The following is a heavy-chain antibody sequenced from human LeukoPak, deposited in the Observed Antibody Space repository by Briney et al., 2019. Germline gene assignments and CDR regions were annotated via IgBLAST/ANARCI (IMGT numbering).Heavy chain of an antibody. D-gene: IGHD1-20*01. J-gene: IGHJ4*02. CDR1: GGPFSGYY. Sequence: KASETLSLTCAVYGGPFSGYYWSWIRQPPGKGLEWIGEINHSGSTNYNPSLKSRVTISVDTSKNQFSLKLSSVTAADTAVHYCARGIITGYGDYLDYWGQGTLVTVSS. V-gene: IGHV4-34*01. CDR2: INHSGST. CDR3: ARGIITGYGDYLDY.